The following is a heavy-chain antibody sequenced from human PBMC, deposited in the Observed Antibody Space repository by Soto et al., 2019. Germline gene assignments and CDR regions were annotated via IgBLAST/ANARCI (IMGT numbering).Heavy chain of an antibody. J-gene: IGHJ1*01. CDR3: ATGVAATLH. V-gene: IGHV3-72*01. CDR2: SRNKANSYTT. D-gene: IGHD2-15*01. Sequence: EVQLVESGGGLVQPGGSRRLSCAASVLTFSDHYMDWVRQAPGKGLEWVGRSRNKANSYTTQYAASVEGRFTISRDDSKNSVYLQLSSLKTEDTAVYYCATGVAATLHWGQGTLVTVSS. CDR1: VLTFSDHY.